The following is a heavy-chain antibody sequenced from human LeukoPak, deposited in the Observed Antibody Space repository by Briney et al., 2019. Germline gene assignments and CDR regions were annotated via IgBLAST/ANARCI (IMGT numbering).Heavy chain of an antibody. V-gene: IGHV1-2*02. CDR1: GYTFTVYT. CDR2: INPNSGGT. D-gene: IGHD5-18*01. J-gene: IGHJ4*02. Sequence: GASVTVSFKASGYTFTVYTMHWVRHGPGQGLEWMGWINPNSGGTNYAQKVQGRVTMSRDTSISTAYMELSSLTSDDAAVFYSARGRSGAYDYGFYFDFWGQGALVTVSS. CDR3: ARGRSGAYDYGFYFDF.